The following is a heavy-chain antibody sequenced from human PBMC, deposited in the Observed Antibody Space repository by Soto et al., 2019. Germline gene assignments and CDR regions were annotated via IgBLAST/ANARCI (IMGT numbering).Heavy chain of an antibody. D-gene: IGHD2-15*01. CDR1: GGSLRGYS. V-gene: IGHV4-59*01. CDR3: ARGVSWVGAAGY. J-gene: IGHJ4*02. Sequence: PSETLSLTCTVSGGSLRGYSWSWIRQSPGKGLEWIGYVYSGGGTNYNPSLKSRVTISVDTSKNQFSLNLRSVTAADTAVYFCARGVSWVGAAGYWGRGTLVTVSS. CDR2: VYSGGGT.